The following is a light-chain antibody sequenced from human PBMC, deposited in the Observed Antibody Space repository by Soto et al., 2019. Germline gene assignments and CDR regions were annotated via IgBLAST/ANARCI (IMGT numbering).Light chain of an antibody. CDR1: SSNIGNNY. J-gene: IGLJ2*01. CDR2: DNN. CDR3: GTWDTSLSAVL. V-gene: IGLV1-51*01. Sequence: QSVLTQPPSVSAAPGQKVTISCSGSSSNIGNNYVSWYQQLPGTATKLLIYDNNKRPSGIPDRFSGSKSGTSATLGITGLQTGDEADYYCGTWDTSLSAVLFGGGTKLTVL.